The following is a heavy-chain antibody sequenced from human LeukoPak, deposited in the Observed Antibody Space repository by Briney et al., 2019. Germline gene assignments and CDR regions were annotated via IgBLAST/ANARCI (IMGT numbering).Heavy chain of an antibody. D-gene: IGHD6-19*01. CDR1: GGSISSYY. CDR3: ARWDDSAWAFGS. CDR2: IYYSGST. J-gene: IGHJ4*02. Sequence: SEALSLTCTVSGGSISSYYWSWIRQPPGKGLEWIGYIYYSGSTNYNPSLKSRVTISVDTSKNQFSLKLTSVTAADTAVYYCARWDDSAWAFGSWGPGTLVTVSS. V-gene: IGHV4-59*08.